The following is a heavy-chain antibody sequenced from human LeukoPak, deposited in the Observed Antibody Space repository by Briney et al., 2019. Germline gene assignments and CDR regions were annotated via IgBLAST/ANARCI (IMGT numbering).Heavy chain of an antibody. Sequence: PGGSLRLSCAASGFTFSSYAMHWVRQAPGKGLEWVAVISYDGSNKYYADSVKGRFTISRDNSKNTLYLQMNSLRAEDTAVYYCAREAYCSSTSCPPGIGQFDYWGQGTLVTVSS. V-gene: IGHV3-30*01. D-gene: IGHD2-2*01. J-gene: IGHJ4*02. CDR2: ISYDGSNK. CDR1: GFTFSSYA. CDR3: AREAYCSSTSCPPGIGQFDY.